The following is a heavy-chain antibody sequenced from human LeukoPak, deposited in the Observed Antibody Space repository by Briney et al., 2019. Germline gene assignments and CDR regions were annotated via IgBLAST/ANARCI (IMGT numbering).Heavy chain of an antibody. CDR3: ARIRQNYDSSGYYYFDY. V-gene: IGHV3-48*04. Sequence: GGSLRLSCAASGFTFSSYSMNWVRQAPGKGLEYVSYISSGSGTIYYADSVKGRFTISRDNAKNSLYLQMNSLRAEDTAVYYCARIRQNYDSSGYYYFDYWGQGTLVTVSS. D-gene: IGHD3-22*01. J-gene: IGHJ4*02. CDR1: GFTFSSYS. CDR2: ISSGSGTI.